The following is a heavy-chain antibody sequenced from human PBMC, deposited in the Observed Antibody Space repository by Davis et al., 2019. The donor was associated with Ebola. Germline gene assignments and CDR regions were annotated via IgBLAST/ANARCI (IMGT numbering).Heavy chain of an antibody. CDR3: AKDTPNIWFDV. CDR1: GFIFRNYV. CDR2: FGTGGDT. J-gene: IGHJ3*01. Sequence: GESLKISCETSGFIFRNYVMSWVRQAPGKGLEWVSTFGTGGDTYYADSVKGRFAISRDNSRGTLYLQMNSLRVEDSAIYYCAKDTPNIWFDVWGQGTMVAVSS. D-gene: IGHD2-15*01. V-gene: IGHV3-23*01.